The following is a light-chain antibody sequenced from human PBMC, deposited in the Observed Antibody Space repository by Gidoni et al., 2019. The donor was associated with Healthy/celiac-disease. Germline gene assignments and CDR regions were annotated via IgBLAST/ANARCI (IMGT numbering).Light chain of an antibody. Sequence: EIALTQSPATLSLSPGESATLPCRSSQSVSSSYLAWYQQKHGQAPRLLIYGASSRATGIPDRFSGSGSGTDFIFTISRLEPEDFAVYYCQQYGSSPLYTFGQGTKLEIK. CDR3: QQYGSSPLYT. J-gene: IGKJ2*01. V-gene: IGKV3-20*01. CDR2: GAS. CDR1: QSVSSSY.